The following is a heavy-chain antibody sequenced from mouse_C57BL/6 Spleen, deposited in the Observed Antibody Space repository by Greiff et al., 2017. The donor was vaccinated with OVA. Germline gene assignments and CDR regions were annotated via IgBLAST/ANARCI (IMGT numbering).Heavy chain of an antibody. V-gene: IGHV5-17*01. CDR1: GFTFSDYG. CDR2: ISSGSSTI. CDR3: ARGNYDFDY. J-gene: IGHJ2*01. Sequence: EVKLMESGGGLVKPGGSLKLSCAASGFTFSDYGMHWVRQAPEKGLEWVAYISSGSSTIYYADTVKGRFTISRDNAKNTLFLQMTRLRAEDTAMYYCARGNYDFDYWGQGTTLTVSS. D-gene: IGHD2-1*01.